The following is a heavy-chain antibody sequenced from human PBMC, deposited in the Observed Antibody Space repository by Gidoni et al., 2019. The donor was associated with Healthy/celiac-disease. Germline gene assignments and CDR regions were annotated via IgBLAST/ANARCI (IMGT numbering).Heavy chain of an antibody. Sequence: EVQLLESGGGLVQPGGSLRLSCAASGFTFSSYAMSWVRQAPGKGLEWVSAIKGSGGSTYYADSVKGRFTIARDNSKNTQYLQMNSLRAEDTAVYYCAKDRGSGYYKEDWGQGTLVTVSS. D-gene: IGHD3-22*01. J-gene: IGHJ4*02. CDR3: AKDRGSGYYKED. CDR1: GFTFSSYA. CDR2: IKGSGGST. V-gene: IGHV3-23*01.